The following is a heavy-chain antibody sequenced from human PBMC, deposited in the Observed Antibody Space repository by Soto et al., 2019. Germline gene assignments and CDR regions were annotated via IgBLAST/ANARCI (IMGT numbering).Heavy chain of an antibody. CDR2: IKQDGSEK. D-gene: IGHD3-3*01. CDR1: GFTFSSYW. V-gene: IGHV3-7*01. CDR3: ARHPVLRFLEWEGAFDY. J-gene: IGHJ4*02. Sequence: AGGSLRLSCAASGFTFSSYWMSWVRQAPGKGLEWVANIKQDGSEKYYVDSVKGRFTISRDNAKNSLYLQMNSLRAEDTAVYYCARHPVLRFLEWEGAFDYWGQGTLVTVSS.